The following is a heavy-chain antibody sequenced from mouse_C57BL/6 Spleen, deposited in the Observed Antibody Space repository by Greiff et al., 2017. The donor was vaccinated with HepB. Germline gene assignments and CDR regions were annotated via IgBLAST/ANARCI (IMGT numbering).Heavy chain of an antibody. CDR3: GRGGGYERVYWYFDV. D-gene: IGHD2-2*01. J-gene: IGHJ1*03. CDR2: ISSGSSTI. V-gene: IGHV5-17*01. CDR1: GFTFSDYG. Sequence: EVQGVESGGGLVKPGGSLKLSCAASGFTFSDYGMHWVRQAPEKGLEWVAYISSGSSTIYYADTVKGRFTISIDNAKNTLFLQMTSLRSEDTAMYYCGRGGGYERVYWYFDVGGTGTTVTVSS.